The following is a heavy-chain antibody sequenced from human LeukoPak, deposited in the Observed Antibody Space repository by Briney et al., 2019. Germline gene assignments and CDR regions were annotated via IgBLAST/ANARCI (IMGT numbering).Heavy chain of an antibody. V-gene: IGHV4-38-2*01. CDR3: ARSFNYYYYYMDV. D-gene: IGHD2/OR15-2a*01. CDR2: IYHSGST. Sequence: PSETLSLTCAVSGYSISSGHYWGWIRQPPGKGLEWIGSIYHSGSTYYNPSLKSRVTISVDTSKNQFSLKLSSVTAADTAVYYCARSFNYYYYYMDVWGKGTTVTVSS. J-gene: IGHJ6*03. CDR1: GYSISSGHY.